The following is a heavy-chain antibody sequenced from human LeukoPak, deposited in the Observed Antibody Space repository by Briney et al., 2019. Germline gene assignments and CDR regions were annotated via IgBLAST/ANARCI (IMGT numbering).Heavy chain of an antibody. J-gene: IGHJ3*02. CDR2: IYHSGST. Sequence: PSQTLSLTCAVSGGSISSGGYSWSWIRQPPGKGLEWIGYIYHSGSTYYNPSLKSRVTISVDRSKNQFSLKLSSVTAADTAVYYCAREGGIQNAFDIWGQGTMVTVSS. CDR3: AREGGIQNAFDI. CDR1: GGSISSGGYS. D-gene: IGHD3-16*01. V-gene: IGHV4-30-2*01.